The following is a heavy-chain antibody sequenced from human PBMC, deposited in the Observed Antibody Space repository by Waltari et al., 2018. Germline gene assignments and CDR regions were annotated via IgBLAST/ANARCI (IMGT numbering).Heavy chain of an antibody. CDR2: VYHSGRT. CDR1: GYSISSGYY. D-gene: IGHD6-6*01. V-gene: IGHV4-38-2*01. Sequence: QVQLQESGPGLVKPSETLSLTCAVSGYSISSGYYWGWTRQPPGKGLGWIGSVYHSGRTYNDPSLKGQVNIWVDTSRNQFALKLSSVAAADTAVYYCARLLFEDSSSSGPFDYWGQGTLVTVSS. CDR3: ARLLFEDSSSSGPFDY. J-gene: IGHJ4*02.